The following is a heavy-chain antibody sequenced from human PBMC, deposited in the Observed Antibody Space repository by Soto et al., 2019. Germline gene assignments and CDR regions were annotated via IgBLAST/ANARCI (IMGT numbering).Heavy chain of an antibody. D-gene: IGHD3-22*01. CDR3: ARDFSLEVSSGYSDYYYYGMEV. V-gene: IGHV1-3*01. CDR1: GYTFTSYA. Sequence: QVQLVQSGAEVKKPGASVKVSCKSSGYTFTSYAVHWVRQAPGQRLEWMAWINAGNGNTKYSQKFQGRVTITRDTSASTAYLELSSLRYEVTAVYFCARDFSLEVSSGYSDYYYYGMEVWGQGTRVTVSS. J-gene: IGHJ6*02. CDR2: INAGNGNT.